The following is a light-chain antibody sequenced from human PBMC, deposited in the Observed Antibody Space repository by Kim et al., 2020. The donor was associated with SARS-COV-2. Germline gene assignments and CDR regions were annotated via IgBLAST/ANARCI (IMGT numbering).Light chain of an antibody. Sequence: QSALTQPASVSGSPGQSITISCTGTSTDVGSYTLVSWYQQHPGKAPKLMIFEVSKRPSGISDRFSASKSGNTASLTISGLQAEDEADYYCCSYAGSRMFFDGGTKVTVL. CDR3: CSYAGSRMF. V-gene: IGLV2-23*02. CDR1: STDVGSYTL. J-gene: IGLJ2*01. CDR2: EVS.